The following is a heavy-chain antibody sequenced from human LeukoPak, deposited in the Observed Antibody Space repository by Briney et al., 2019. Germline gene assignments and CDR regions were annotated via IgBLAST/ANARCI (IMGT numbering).Heavy chain of an antibody. D-gene: IGHD2-15*01. V-gene: IGHV1-46*01. CDR3: ARVHCSGGSCYGEVFDY. CDR2: INPADAST. J-gene: IGHJ4*02. Sequence: ASVKVSCKASGHIFTNYYLHWVRQAPGQGLEWVGIINPADASTSYAQKFQGRVTMTRDTSTSTVYMDLSSLRSEDTAMYYCARVHCSGGSCYGEVFDYWGQGTLVTVSS. CDR1: GHIFTNYY.